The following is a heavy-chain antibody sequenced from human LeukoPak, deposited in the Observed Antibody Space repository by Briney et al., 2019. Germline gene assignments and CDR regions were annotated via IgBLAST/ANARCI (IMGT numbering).Heavy chain of an antibody. V-gene: IGHV3-48*01. D-gene: IGHD5/OR15-5a*01. CDR3: AKSSVDIVSYPFDY. CDR1: GFTFSSYS. CDR2: ISSSSSTI. Sequence: TGGSLRLSCAASGFTFSSYSMNWVRQAPGKGLEWVSYISSSSSTIYYADSVKGRFTISRDNAKNSLYLQMNSLRAEDTAVYYCAKSSVDIVSYPFDYWGQGTLVTVSS. J-gene: IGHJ4*02.